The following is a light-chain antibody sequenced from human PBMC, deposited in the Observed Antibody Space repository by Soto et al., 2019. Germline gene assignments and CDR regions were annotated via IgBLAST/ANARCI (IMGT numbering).Light chain of an antibody. Sequence: IRMTLAPSSCSASTADRVTITGRASQGISAYLAWHQQKPGTAPKLLIYAASNLASGVPSSFSGSASGTHFILTISSLQSEDFATYYCQQYYSYPRTFGQGTKVDIK. CDR2: AAS. CDR3: QQYYSYPRT. CDR1: QGISAY. V-gene: IGKV1-8*01. J-gene: IGKJ1*01.